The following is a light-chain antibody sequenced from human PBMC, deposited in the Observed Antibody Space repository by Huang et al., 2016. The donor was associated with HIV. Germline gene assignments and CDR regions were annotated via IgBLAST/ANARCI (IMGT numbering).Light chain of an antibody. CDR3: HQYYSTPLT. CDR1: QNVLSNSNNKNS. J-gene: IGKJ3*01. CDR2: WGS. V-gene: IGKV4-1*01. Sequence: DIVLTQSPDSLAVSLGERATIKCRSSQNVLSNSNNKNSLAWYQQKPGQPPQLLIYWGSAREIGVPDRFRGSGSGTDFTLTISSLQAEDVAVYYCHQYYSTPLTFGPGTKVEIK.